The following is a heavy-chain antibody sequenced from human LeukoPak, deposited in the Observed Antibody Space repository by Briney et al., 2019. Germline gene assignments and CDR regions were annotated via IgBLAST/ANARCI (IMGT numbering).Heavy chain of an antibody. J-gene: IGHJ3*02. V-gene: IGHV4-59*01. CDR2: IYYSGRT. CDR1: GGSISSYY. CDR3: ARGLQWELLGAFDI. Sequence: SETLCLTCTVSGGSISSYYWSWIRQPPGKGLEWIGYIYYSGRTNYNPSLKSRVTISVDTSKNQFSLKLRSVTAADAAVYYCARGLQWELLGAFDIWGQGTMVTVSS. D-gene: IGHD1-26*01.